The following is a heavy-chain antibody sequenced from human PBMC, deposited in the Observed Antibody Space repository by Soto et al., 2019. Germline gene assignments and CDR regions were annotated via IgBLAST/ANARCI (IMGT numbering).Heavy chain of an antibody. D-gene: IGHD3-9*01. V-gene: IGHV3-30*04. Sequence: GGSLRLSCAASGFTFSSYAMHWVRQAPGKGLEGVAVISYDGRNKYYADSVKGRFTISRDNSKNTLYLQMNSLRAEDTAVYYCASPLPSLRYFDWALDYWGQGTQVTVSS. CDR3: ASPLPSLRYFDWALDY. CDR1: GFTFSSYA. CDR2: ISYDGRNK. J-gene: IGHJ4*02.